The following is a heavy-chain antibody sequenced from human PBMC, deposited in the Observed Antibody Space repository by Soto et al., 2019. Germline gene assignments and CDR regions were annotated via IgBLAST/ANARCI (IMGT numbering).Heavy chain of an antibody. CDR3: ARDPIVATTPTPQFDY. J-gene: IGHJ4*02. D-gene: IGHD5-12*01. CDR1: GGSISSGDYY. V-gene: IGHV4-30-4*01. Sequence: KASETLSLTCTVSGGSISSGDYYWSWIRQPPGKGLEWIGYIYYSGSTYYNPSLKSRVTISVDTSKNQFSLKLSSVTAADTAVYYCARDPIVATTPTPQFDYWGQGTLVTVSS. CDR2: IYYSGST.